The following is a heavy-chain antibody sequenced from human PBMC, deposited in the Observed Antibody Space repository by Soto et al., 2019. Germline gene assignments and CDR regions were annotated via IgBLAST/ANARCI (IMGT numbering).Heavy chain of an antibody. V-gene: IGHV3-30*18. D-gene: IGHD5-18*01. CDR3: ANDYTAMVTYYFDY. J-gene: IGHJ4*02. CDR2: ISYDGSNK. CDR1: GFTFSSYG. Sequence: GGSLRLSCAASGFTFSSYGMHWVRQAPGKGLEWVAVISYDGSNKYYADSVKGRFTISRDNSKNTLYLQMNSLRAEDTAVYYCANDYTAMVTYYFDYWGQGTLVTVSS.